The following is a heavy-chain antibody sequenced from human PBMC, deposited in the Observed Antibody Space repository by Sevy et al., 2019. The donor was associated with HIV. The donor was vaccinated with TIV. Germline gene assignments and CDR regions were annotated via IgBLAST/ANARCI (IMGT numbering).Heavy chain of an antibody. J-gene: IGHJ6*02. CDR2: IIPIFGTA. V-gene: IGHV1-69*13. Sequence: ASVKVSCKASGGTFSSYAISWVRQAPGQGLEWMGGIIPIFGTANYAQKFQGRVTITADESTSTAYMELISLRSEDTAVYYCARVQGGFLEWLNDYYYYYGMDVWGQGTTVTVSS. CDR1: GGTFSSYA. D-gene: IGHD3-3*01. CDR3: ARVQGGFLEWLNDYYYYYGMDV.